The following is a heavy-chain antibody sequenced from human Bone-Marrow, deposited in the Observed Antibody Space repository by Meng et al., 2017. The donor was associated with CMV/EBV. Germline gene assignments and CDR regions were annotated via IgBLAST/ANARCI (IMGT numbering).Heavy chain of an antibody. Sequence: GESLKISCAASGFTFSSYSMNWVRQAPGKGLEWVSSISSSSSYIYYADSVKGRFTIFRDNAKNSLYLQMNSLRAEDTAVYYCARVGGSDYYYYGMDVWGQGTTVTVSS. D-gene: IGHD2-15*01. CDR2: ISSSSSYI. CDR3: ARVGGSDYYYYGMDV. CDR1: GFTFSSYS. V-gene: IGHV3-21*01. J-gene: IGHJ6*02.